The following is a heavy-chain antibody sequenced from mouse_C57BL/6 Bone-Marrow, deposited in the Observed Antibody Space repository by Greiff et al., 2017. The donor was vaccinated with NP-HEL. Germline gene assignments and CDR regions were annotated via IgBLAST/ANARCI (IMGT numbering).Heavy chain of an antibody. CDR2: INPSSGYT. CDR1: GYTFTSYW. CDR3: TRSASITTVPPDY. V-gene: IGHV1-7*01. D-gene: IGHD1-1*01. Sequence: VQLQQSGAELAKPGASVKLSCKASGYTFTSYWMHWVKQRPGQGLEWIGYINPSSGYTKYNQKFKDQATLTADKSSSTAYMQLSSLTYEDSADYYCTRSASITTVPPDYWGQGTTLTVSS. J-gene: IGHJ2*01.